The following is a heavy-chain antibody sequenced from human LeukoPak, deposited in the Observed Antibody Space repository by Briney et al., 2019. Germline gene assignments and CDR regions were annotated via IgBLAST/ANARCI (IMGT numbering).Heavy chain of an antibody. CDR2: ISYDGSNK. D-gene: IGHD1-26*01. CDR1: GFAFTSYP. Sequence: GGSLRLSCVASGFAFTSYPMHWVRQAPGKGLEWLALISYDGSNKDYADSVKGRFTVSRDNSRNTLYLQMISLRAEDSAVYYCARDLRHEKWELRDCWGQGTLVTVSS. V-gene: IGHV3-30*04. CDR3: ARDLRHEKWELRDC. J-gene: IGHJ4*02.